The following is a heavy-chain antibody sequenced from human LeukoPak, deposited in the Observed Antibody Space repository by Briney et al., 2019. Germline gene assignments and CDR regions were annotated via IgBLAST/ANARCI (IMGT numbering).Heavy chain of an antibody. J-gene: IGHJ5*02. Sequence: ASVKVSCKASGYTFTGYYMHWVRQAPGQGLEWMGWINPNSGGTNYAQKFQGRVTMTSDTSISTAYMELSRLRSDDTAVYYCARDPGYCSGGSCFNWFDPWGQGTLVTVSS. CDR1: GYTFTGYY. CDR2: INPNSGGT. CDR3: ARDPGYCSGGSCFNWFDP. D-gene: IGHD2-15*01. V-gene: IGHV1-2*02.